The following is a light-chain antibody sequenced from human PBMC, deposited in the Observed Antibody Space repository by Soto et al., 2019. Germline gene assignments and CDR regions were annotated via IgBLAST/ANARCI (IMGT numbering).Light chain of an antibody. CDR2: GAF. Sequence: EIVMTQPPVTLSVSPGERVTLSCRASQSVSSNLAWYQQKPGQAPSLLIYGAFTRATGIPARFSGTGSGTEFTLTISSLQSEDFALYYCQQDNDWPLTFGQGTRLEIK. V-gene: IGKV3-15*01. J-gene: IGKJ5*01. CDR3: QQDNDWPLT. CDR1: QSVSSN.